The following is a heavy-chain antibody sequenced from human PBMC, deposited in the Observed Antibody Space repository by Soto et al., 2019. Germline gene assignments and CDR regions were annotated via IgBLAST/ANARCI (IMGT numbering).Heavy chain of an antibody. CDR2: IYYSGST. V-gene: IGHV4-59*01. D-gene: IGHD2-8*01. J-gene: IGHJ5*02. Sequence: QVQLQESGPGLVKPSETLSLTCTVSGGSISSYYWSWIRQPPGKGLERIGYIYYSGSTNYNPSLKSRVNISVDTSKNQFSLKLSSVTAADTAVYYCAIALTQVLGYCTNGVCYTSWFDPWGQGTLVTVSS. CDR1: GGSISSYY. CDR3: AIALTQVLGYCTNGVCYTSWFDP.